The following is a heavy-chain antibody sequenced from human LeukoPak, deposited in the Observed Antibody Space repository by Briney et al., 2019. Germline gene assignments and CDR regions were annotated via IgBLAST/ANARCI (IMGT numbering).Heavy chain of an antibody. CDR2: IYYSGST. CDR3: ARAQPPFTMEASAFDI. CDR1: GGSISSGDYY. Sequence: PPQTLSLTCTVSGGSISSGDYYWSWIRQPPGKGLEWIGYIYYSGSTYYNPSLKSRVTISVDTSKNQFSLKLSSVTAADTAVYYCARAQPPFTMEASAFDIWGQGTMVTVSS. V-gene: IGHV4-30-4*01. J-gene: IGHJ3*02. D-gene: IGHD3-10*01.